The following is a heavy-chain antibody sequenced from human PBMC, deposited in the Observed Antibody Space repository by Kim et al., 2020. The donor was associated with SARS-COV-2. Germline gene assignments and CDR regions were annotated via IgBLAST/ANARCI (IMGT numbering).Heavy chain of an antibody. V-gene: IGHV3-30*07. D-gene: IGHD3-10*01. Sequence: RFTISRDNSKNTLYLQMNSLRAEDTAVYYCARGGSGSYPYNYYYYYGMDVWGQGTTVTVSS. J-gene: IGHJ6*02. CDR3: ARGGSGSYPYNYYYYYGMDV.